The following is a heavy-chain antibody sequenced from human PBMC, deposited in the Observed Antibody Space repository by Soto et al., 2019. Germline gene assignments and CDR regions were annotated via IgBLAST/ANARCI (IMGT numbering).Heavy chain of an antibody. Sequence: PGGSLRLSCTASGFTFGDYAMSWFRQAPGKGLEWVGFIRSKAYGGTTEYAASVKGRFTISRDDSKSIAYLQMNSLKTEDTAVYYFTLVQIVTYYDFRSGHHTDDYWGQGTLVTVSS. CDR1: GFTFGDYA. D-gene: IGHD3-3*01. V-gene: IGHV3-49*03. CDR3: TLVQIVTYYDFRSGHHTDDY. CDR2: IRSKAYGGTT. J-gene: IGHJ4*02.